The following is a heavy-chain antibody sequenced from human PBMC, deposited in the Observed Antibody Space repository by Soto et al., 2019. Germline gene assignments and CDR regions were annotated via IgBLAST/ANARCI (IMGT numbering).Heavy chain of an antibody. Sequence: QLQLQESGPGLVKPSETLSLTCTVSGGSISSSSYYWGWIRQPPGKGLEWIGSIYYSGSTYYNPSLKSRGTISVETSKNQFSLKLSSVTAADTAVYYCAGLKYFHSPDYVVHWGQGTRVTVSS. CDR3: AGLKYFHSPDYVVH. J-gene: IGHJ4*02. CDR2: IYYSGST. CDR1: GGSISSSSYY. V-gene: IGHV4-39*01. D-gene: IGHD2-21*01.